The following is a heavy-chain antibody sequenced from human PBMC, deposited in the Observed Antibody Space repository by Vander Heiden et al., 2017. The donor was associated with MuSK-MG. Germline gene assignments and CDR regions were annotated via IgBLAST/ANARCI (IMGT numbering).Heavy chain of an antibody. D-gene: IGHD6-13*01. V-gene: IGHV4-39*01. Sequence: QLQLQESGPGLVKPSETLSLTCTVSGGSIRSSSYYWGWIRQPPGKGLEWIGSIYYSGSTYYNPSLKSRVTISVDTSKNQFSLKLSSVTATDTAVYYCARHGIAAGGSIYYYYGIDVWGQGTTVTVSS. CDR1: GGSIRSSSYY. J-gene: IGHJ6*02. CDR2: IYYSGST. CDR3: ARHGIAAGGSIYYYYGIDV.